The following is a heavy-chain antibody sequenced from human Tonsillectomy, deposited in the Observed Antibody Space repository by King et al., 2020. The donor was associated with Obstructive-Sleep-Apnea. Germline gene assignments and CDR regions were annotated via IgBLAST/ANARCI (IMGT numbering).Heavy chain of an antibody. CDR3: ATDDAITIFGVVIPYYFDY. D-gene: IGHD3-3*01. CDR2: ISYEGRKK. Sequence: VQLVESGGGVVQPGRSLRLSCAASGFTFSSYAMHWVRQAPGKGLEWVAVISYEGRKKYYAASLKGRFTISRDNSKNTLYLQMNSLRAEDTAVYYCATDDAITIFGVVIPYYFDYWGQGTLVTVSS. J-gene: IGHJ4*02. V-gene: IGHV3-30*04. CDR1: GFTFSSYA.